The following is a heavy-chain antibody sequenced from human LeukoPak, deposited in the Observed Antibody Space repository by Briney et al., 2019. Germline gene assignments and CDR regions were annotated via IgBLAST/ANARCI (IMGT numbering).Heavy chain of an antibody. D-gene: IGHD6-13*01. CDR2: IRYDGSNK. V-gene: IGHV3-30*02. Sequence: GGSLRLSCAASGFTFSSYGMHWVRQAPGKGLEWVAFIRYDGSNKYYADSVKGRFTISRDNSKNTLYLQMNSLRAEDTAVYYCAKSGGTSSSGLGYWGQGTLVTVSS. CDR3: AKSGGTSSSGLGY. CDR1: GFTFSSYG. J-gene: IGHJ4*02.